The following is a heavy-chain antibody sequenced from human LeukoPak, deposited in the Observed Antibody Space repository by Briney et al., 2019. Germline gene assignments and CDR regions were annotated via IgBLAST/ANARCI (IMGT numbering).Heavy chain of an antibody. Sequence: PSETLSLTCTVPGGSISSYYWSWIRQPPGKGLEWIGYIYYSGSTNYNPSLKSRVTISVDTSKNQFSLKLSSVTAADTAVYYCARASLVRGVIDYWGQGTLVTVSS. D-gene: IGHD3-10*01. J-gene: IGHJ4*02. CDR3: ARASLVRGVIDY. CDR2: IYYSGST. CDR1: GGSISSYY. V-gene: IGHV4-59*01.